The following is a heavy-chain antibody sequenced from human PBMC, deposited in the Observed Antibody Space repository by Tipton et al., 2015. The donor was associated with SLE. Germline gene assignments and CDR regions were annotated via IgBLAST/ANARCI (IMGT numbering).Heavy chain of an antibody. CDR2: TYRGGSR. CDR1: EPTFTSYT. CDR3: ATTVTTWGAFDI. V-gene: IGHV3-53*05. D-gene: IGHD4-11*01. J-gene: IGHJ3*02. Sequence: SLRLSCAASEPTFTSYTMHWVRQAPGKGLEWVSVTYRGGSRYLADAVKGRFTVSRDNSKNTLYLQMDILRADDTAVYYCATTVTTWGAFDIWGQGTTVTVSS.